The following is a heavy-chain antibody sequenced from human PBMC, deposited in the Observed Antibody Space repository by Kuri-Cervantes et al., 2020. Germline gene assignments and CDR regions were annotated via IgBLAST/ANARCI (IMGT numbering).Heavy chain of an antibody. CDR2: ISYDGSNK. CDR3: ARVPWTAVAD. CDR1: GFTFSRYG. J-gene: IGHJ4*02. D-gene: IGHD6-19*01. Sequence: GESLKISCAASGFTFSRYGMHWVRQAPGKGLEWVAVISYDGSNKYYADSVKGRFTISRDNAKNSLYLQVNSLRAEDTAVYYCARVPWTAVADWGQGTLVTVSS. V-gene: IGHV3-33*05.